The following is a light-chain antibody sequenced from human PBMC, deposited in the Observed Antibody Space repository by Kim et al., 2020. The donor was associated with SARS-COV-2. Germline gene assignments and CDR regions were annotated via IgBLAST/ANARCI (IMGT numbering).Light chain of an antibody. V-gene: IGKV3-20*01. J-gene: IGKJ2*02. Sequence: FAPGERATLSCSASQSVSSGYLAWFQQRPGQAPRLLIYGASSRATGIPDRFSGSGSGTDFTLTISRLEPEDFAVYYCQQYGNSPRTFGQGTKLEI. CDR2: GAS. CDR1: QSVSSGY. CDR3: QQYGNSPRT.